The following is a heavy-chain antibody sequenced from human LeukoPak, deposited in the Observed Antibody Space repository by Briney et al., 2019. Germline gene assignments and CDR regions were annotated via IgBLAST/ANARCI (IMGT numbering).Heavy chain of an antibody. Sequence: DSVKVSCKASGYTFTGYYMHWVRQAPGQGLEWMGRINPNSGGTNYAQKFQGRVTMTRDTSISTAYMELTRLRSDDTAVYYCARGEAAAQQYNWFDPWGQGTLVTVSS. CDR1: GYTFTGYY. D-gene: IGHD6-13*01. CDR3: ARGEAAAQQYNWFDP. J-gene: IGHJ5*02. V-gene: IGHV1-2*06. CDR2: INPNSGGT.